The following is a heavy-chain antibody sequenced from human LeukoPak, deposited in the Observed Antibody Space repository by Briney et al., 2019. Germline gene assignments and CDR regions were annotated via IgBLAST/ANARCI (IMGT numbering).Heavy chain of an antibody. CDR3: AYGSGSYYDMYYFDY. J-gene: IGHJ4*02. CDR1: GFTFSDHH. Sequence: GGSLRLSCAASGFTFSDHHMDWVRQAPGKGLEWVGRTRNIANSYTTEYAASVKGRFTISRDDSKNSLYLQMNSLKTEDTAVYYCAYGSGSYYDMYYFDYWGQGTLVTVSS. D-gene: IGHD3-10*01. V-gene: IGHV3-72*01. CDR2: TRNIANSYTT.